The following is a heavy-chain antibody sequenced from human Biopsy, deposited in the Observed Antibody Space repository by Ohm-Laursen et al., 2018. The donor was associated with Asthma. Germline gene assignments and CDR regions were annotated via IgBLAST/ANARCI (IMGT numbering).Heavy chain of an antibody. CDR3: ASDFPKDYVRYNFQF. D-gene: IGHD4-17*01. J-gene: IGHJ4*02. CDR2: HDHEEGGT. V-gene: IGHV1-24*01. Sequence: SVKVSCKISGYSLTDLSMHWVRQAPGQGLEWMGGHDHEEGGTVNAWRFQGRVTMTEDTSTDTAYMQLSSLSSDDTAVYYCASDFPKDYVRYNFQFWGQGTLVTVSS. CDR1: GYSLTDLS.